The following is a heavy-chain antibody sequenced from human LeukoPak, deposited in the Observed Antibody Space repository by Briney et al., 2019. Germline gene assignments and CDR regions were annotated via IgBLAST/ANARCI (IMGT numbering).Heavy chain of an antibody. CDR3: ARWRRGRYNWFDP. CDR2: IDPGSGVI. J-gene: IGHJ5*02. Sequence: GGSLRLSCVASGFDFSDYYMSWIRQAPGKGLEWVSSIDPGSGVIYYGDSVKGRFTISRDNAKTSLDLQVNSLRVEDTAVYYCARWRRGRYNWFDPWGQGTLVAVST. CDR1: GFDFSDYY. V-gene: IGHV3-11*01. D-gene: IGHD1-26*01.